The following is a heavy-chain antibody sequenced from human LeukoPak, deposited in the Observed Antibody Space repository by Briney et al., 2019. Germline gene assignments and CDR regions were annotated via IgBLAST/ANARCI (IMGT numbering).Heavy chain of an antibody. CDR1: GFTFNNYN. D-gene: IGHD3-10*01. CDR2: ISTSSSYI. J-gene: IGHJ5*02. V-gene: IGHV3-21*04. CDR3: AKYGLWFGELLYNVWFDP. Sequence: GGSLRLSCAASGFTFNNYNMNWVRQASGKGLEWVSSISTSSSYIYYADSLKGRFTISRDNAKNSLYLQMDSLRAEDTAVYYCAKYGLWFGELLYNVWFDPWGQGTLVTVSS.